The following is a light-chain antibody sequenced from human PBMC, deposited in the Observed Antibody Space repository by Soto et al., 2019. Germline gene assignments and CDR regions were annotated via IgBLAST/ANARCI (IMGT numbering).Light chain of an antibody. J-gene: IGKJ4*01. CDR1: QSVAGN. CDR3: QQSNNWPPLT. Sequence: EIVMTQSPSTLSVSPGETATLSCRASQSVAGNLAWYQQRPGQPPRLLIYGVSTRATGVPARFSGSGSETDFSLNISSLQIEDFALYYCQQSNNWPPLTFGGGTKVDIK. V-gene: IGKV3-15*01. CDR2: GVS.